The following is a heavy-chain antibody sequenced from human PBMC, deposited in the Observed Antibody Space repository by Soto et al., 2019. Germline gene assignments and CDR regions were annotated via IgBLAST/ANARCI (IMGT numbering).Heavy chain of an antibody. Sequence: PSVKVSCKVSGYTLTELSTHWVRQAPGKGLEWMGGFDPEDGETIYAQKFQGRVTMTEDTSTDTAYMELSSLRSEDTAVYYCGTDRGYSSSWSNWFDPWGQGTLVTVSS. CDR3: GTDRGYSSSWSNWFDP. J-gene: IGHJ5*02. D-gene: IGHD6-13*01. CDR2: FDPEDGET. V-gene: IGHV1-24*01. CDR1: GYTLTELS.